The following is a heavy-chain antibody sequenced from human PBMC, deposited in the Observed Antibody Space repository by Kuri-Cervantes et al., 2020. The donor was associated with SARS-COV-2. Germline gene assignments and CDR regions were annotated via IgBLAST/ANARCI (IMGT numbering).Heavy chain of an antibody. CDR2: IIPLFGTT. J-gene: IGHJ4*02. Sequence: SVKVSCKASGGTFSSYAVTWVRQAPGRGLEWMGRIIPLFGTTIYADKFRDRVTITVDKSTNTAYMELSSLRSEDTAVYYCARPYCTSSTCYDGTFDSWGQGTLVTVSS. CDR3: ARPYCTSSTCYDGTFDS. V-gene: IGHV1-69*06. CDR1: GGTFSSYA. D-gene: IGHD2-2*01.